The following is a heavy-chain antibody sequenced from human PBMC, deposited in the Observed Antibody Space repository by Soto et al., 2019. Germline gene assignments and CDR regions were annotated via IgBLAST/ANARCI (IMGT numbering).Heavy chain of an antibody. V-gene: IGHV4-59*01. CDR2: NYHSGTT. Sequence: QVQLKESGPGLVNPSETLSLTCAVSGVTISTYYWSWIRQPPGKGLVWIGSNYHSGTTHYNPSLKSRVSLSVDTSKHQFALRLTSVTAASTAIEKCVIEAYIGYAHAIHHWDQGTLVTFSS. CDR3: VIEAYIGYAHAIHH. J-gene: IGHJ5*02. CDR1: GVTISTYY. D-gene: IGHD5-12*01.